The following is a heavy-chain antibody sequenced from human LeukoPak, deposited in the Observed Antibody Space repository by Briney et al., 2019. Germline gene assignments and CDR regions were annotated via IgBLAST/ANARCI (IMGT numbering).Heavy chain of an antibody. CDR1: GFTFSSYA. Sequence: GGSLRLSCAASGFTFSSYAMHWVRQAPGKGLEWVAVISYDGSNKYYADSVKGRFTISRDNSKNTLYLQMNSLRAEGTAVYYCARVSNSKVVPVFDYWGQGTLVTVSS. J-gene: IGHJ4*02. D-gene: IGHD1/OR15-1a*01. CDR3: ARVSNSKVVPVFDY. V-gene: IGHV3-30*04. CDR2: ISYDGSNK.